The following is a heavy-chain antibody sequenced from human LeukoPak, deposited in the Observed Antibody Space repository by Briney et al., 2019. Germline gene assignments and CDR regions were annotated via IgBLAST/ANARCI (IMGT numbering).Heavy chain of an antibody. J-gene: IGHJ2*01. Sequence: SETLSLTCAVYGGSFSGYYWSWVRQPPGKGLEWIGEINHSGSTYYNPSLKSRVTISVDTSKNQFSLKLSSVPAADTAVYYCAREENDSSGYYYWYFDLWGRGTLVTVSS. CDR2: INHSGST. D-gene: IGHD3-22*01. V-gene: IGHV4-34*01. CDR1: GGSFSGYY. CDR3: AREENDSSGYYYWYFDL.